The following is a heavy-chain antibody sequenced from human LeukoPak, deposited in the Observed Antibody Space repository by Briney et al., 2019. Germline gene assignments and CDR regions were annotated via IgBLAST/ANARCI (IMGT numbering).Heavy chain of an antibody. CDR2: ISDSGVNT. J-gene: IGHJ4*02. Sequence: GGSLRLSCAASGFTFSNYAMSWVRQAPGKGLEWVSAISDSGVNTDYADSVKGRFTISRDSSKNTLYLQMNSLRAEDTAVYYCAKDLVSGWFGGFDYWGQGALVTVSS. CDR3: AKDLVSGWFGGFDY. CDR1: GFTFSNYA. D-gene: IGHD6-19*01. V-gene: IGHV3-23*01.